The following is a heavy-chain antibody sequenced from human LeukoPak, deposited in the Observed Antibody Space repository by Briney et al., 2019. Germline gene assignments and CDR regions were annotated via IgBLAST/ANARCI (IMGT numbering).Heavy chain of an antibody. Sequence: SETLSLTCAVHGGSFSGYYWSRIRQPPGKGLEWIGEINHGGSTNYNPSLRSRVTISIDTSKNQFSLKLSSVTAADTAVYYCSRGREYYDSSGYYSQNWFDPWGPGTLVTVSS. CDR3: SRGREYYDSSGYYSQNWFDP. J-gene: IGHJ5*02. CDR2: INHGGST. D-gene: IGHD3-22*01. CDR1: GGSFSGYY. V-gene: IGHV4-34*01.